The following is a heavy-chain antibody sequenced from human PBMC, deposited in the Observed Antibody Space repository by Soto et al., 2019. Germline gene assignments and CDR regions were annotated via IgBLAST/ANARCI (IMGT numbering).Heavy chain of an antibody. CDR2: ISYDGSNK. V-gene: IGHV3-30*18. Sequence: GGSLRLSCAASGFTFSSYGMHWVRQAPGKGLEWVAVISYDGSNKYYADSVKGRFTISRDNSKKTLYLQMNSLRAEDTAVYYCAKDPRGATMVRGVIKVNYYYYYMDVWGKGTTVTVSS. CDR1: GFTFSSYG. D-gene: IGHD3-10*01. CDR3: AKDPRGATMVRGVIKVNYYYYYMDV. J-gene: IGHJ6*03.